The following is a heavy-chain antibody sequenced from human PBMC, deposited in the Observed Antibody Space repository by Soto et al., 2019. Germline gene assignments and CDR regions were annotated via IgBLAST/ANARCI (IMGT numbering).Heavy chain of an antibody. CDR3: ARXXSSGXXXPSNXFDY. J-gene: IGHJ4*02. D-gene: IGHD3-22*01. CDR2: IIPIFGTA. Sequence: QVQLVQSGAEVKKPGSSVXVSCKASGGTFSXXXXXXVXXAXXQGLXXMGGIIPIFGTANYAQKFQGRVTITADESTSTAYMELSSLRSEDTAVYYXARXXSSGXXXPSNXFDYWXQGTLVTVSS. CDR1: GGTFSXXX. V-gene: IGHV1-69*01.